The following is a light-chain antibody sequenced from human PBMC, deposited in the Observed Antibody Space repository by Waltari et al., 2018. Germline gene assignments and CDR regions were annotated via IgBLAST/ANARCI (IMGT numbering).Light chain of an antibody. CDR1: ENVNNY. CDR2: KAS. J-gene: IGKJ2*03. CDR3: QHNYGTPYS. Sequence: DIQMTQSPSSLSASVGDRVTITCRASENVNNYLNWYQQKPGKAPKLLIYKASTLQSGVPSRFSGSGSGTDYTFTISSLQSEDVATYYCQHNYGTPYSFGQGTKLEIK. V-gene: IGKV1-39*01.